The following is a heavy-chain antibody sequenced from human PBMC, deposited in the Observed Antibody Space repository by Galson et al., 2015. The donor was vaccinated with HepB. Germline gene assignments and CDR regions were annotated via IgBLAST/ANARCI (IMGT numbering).Heavy chain of an antibody. D-gene: IGHD1-20*01. V-gene: IGHV3-9*01. CDR2: ISWNSGSI. CDR3: AKDIGRYNWNPPMLFDI. Sequence: SLRLSCAASGFTFDDYAQHWVRHAPGKGLEWVSGISWNSGSIGYADYVKGRFTISRDNAKNSLYLQMNSLRAEDTALYYCAKDIGRYNWNPPMLFDIWGQGTTVTVSS. J-gene: IGHJ3*02. CDR1: GFTFDDYA.